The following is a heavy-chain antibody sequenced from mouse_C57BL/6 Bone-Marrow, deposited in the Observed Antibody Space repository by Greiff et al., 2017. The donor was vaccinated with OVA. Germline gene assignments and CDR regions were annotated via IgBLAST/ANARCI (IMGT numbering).Heavy chain of an antibody. V-gene: IGHV1-19*01. CDR3: ARAHYYGNAMDY. J-gene: IGHJ4*01. Sequence: SGPVLVKPGASVKMSCKASGYTFTDYYMNWVKQSHGKSLEWIGVINPYNGGTSYNQKFKGKATLTVDKSSSKAYMELNSLTSEDSAVYYCARAHYYGNAMDYWGQGTSVTVSS. CDR1: GYTFTDYY. D-gene: IGHD1-2*01. CDR2: INPYNGGT.